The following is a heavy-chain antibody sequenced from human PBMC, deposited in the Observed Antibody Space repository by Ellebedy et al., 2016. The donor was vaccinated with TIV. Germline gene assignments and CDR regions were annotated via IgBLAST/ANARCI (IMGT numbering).Heavy chain of an antibody. CDR1: GFIFSHYH. V-gene: IGHV3-33*01. D-gene: IGHD3-9*01. J-gene: IGHJ6*02. CDR2: IWSDGSEE. CDR3: ERAREPGYFAYYYYGMDV. Sequence: GESLKISCAPSGFIFSHYHMHWVRQAPGKGLEWVALIWSDGSEEYYAASVKCRFTVARDNAKNSRYLQMNSLRAEDTATYYCERAREPGYFAYYYYGMDVWGQGTTVTVSS.